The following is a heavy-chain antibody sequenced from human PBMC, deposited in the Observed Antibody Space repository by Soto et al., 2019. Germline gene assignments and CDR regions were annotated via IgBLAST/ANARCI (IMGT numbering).Heavy chain of an antibody. Sequence: GGSLRLSCAASGFTLDDYTTHWVRQAPGKGLEWVSLISWDGGSTYYADSVKGRFTISRDNSKNSLYLQMNSLRTEDTALYYCAKDIAAAGTFFSFGMDVWGQGTTVTVSS. CDR3: AKDIAAAGTFFSFGMDV. CDR1: GFTLDDYT. J-gene: IGHJ6*02. V-gene: IGHV3-43*01. CDR2: ISWDGGST. D-gene: IGHD6-13*01.